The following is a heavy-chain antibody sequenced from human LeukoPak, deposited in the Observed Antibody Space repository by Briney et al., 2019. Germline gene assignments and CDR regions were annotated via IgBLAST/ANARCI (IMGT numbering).Heavy chain of an antibody. V-gene: IGHV4-34*12. CDR3: ASGAWATRLHS. CDR1: GESLNYYY. Sequence: SETLSLACAVYGESLNYYYWSWIRQSPEKGLEWIGEVFDGKTTNYNPSLKSRVTISAVTSSNQFSLNLKSVTAADTAVYYCASGAWATRLHSWAQGTLVIVSS. CDR2: VFDGKTT. D-gene: IGHD5-24*01. J-gene: IGHJ4*02.